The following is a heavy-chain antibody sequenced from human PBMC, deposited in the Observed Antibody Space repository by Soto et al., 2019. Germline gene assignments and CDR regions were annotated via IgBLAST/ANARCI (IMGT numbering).Heavy chain of an antibody. CDR1: GFTFSSYN. CDR3: AEVSRNYNYNMDF. Sequence: EVQLVESGGGLVQPGGSLRLSCAASGFTFSSYNMNWVRQAPGKGLEWISDISLSSSTIFYADSVKGRFTISRDNAKNSLYLQINSRRAEDRAVYYGAEVSRNYNYNMDFGGKGTPVTVSS. J-gene: IGHJ6*03. V-gene: IGHV3-48*01. CDR2: ISLSSSTI.